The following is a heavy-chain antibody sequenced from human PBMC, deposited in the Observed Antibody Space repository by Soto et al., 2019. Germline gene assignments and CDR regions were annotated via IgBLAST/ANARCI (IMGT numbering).Heavy chain of an antibody. V-gene: IGHV3-21*04. J-gene: IGHJ6*02. Sequence: SPRLSGASAGMTFSCYIMNLIRQATWKGLEWVSSISSSSSYIYYADSVKGRFTISRDNAKNSLYLQMNSLRAEDTAMYYCARSISNYYHYDGMDVWGQGNTVTVSS. CDR2: ISSSSSYI. CDR1: GMTFSCYI. D-gene: IGHD4-4*01. CDR3: ARSISNYYHYDGMDV.